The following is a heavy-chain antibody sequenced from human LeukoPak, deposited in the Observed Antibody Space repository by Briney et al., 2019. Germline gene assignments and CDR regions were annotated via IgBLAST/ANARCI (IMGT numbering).Heavy chain of an antibody. CDR2: ISSSGSTV. D-gene: IGHD5-12*01. CDR1: GFIFSRHS. V-gene: IGHV3-48*01. Sequence: GGSLRLSCEASGFIFSRHSMHWVRQAPGKGLEWISFISSSGSTVYYADSVKGRFTISRDNSKNTLYLRMNILRAEDTAVYYCARDRDYDYLDYWGQGTLVTVSS. CDR3: ARDRDYDYLDY. J-gene: IGHJ4*02.